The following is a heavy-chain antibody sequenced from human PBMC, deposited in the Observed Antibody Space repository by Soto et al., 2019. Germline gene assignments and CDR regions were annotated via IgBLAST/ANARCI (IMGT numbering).Heavy chain of an antibody. CDR1: GFTVSSYY. Sequence: EVQLVETGGGLIQPGGSLRLSCAATGFTVSSYYMSWVRQAPGKGLEWVSVIYSVGTTYYADSVKGRFTISRDDSKNTLYLQMNNVRVEDTAVYYCARGATRDNMMESPWGQGTLVTVSS. V-gene: IGHV3-53*02. J-gene: IGHJ5*02. CDR3: ARGATRDNMMESP. D-gene: IGHD3-16*01. CDR2: IYSVGTT.